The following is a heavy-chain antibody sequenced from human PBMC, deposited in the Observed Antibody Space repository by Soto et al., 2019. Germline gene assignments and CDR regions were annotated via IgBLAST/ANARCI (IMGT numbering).Heavy chain of an antibody. CDR2: SKNTADSYTT. D-gene: IGHD3-10*01. CDR1: GFTFSDHY. J-gene: IGHJ4*02. Sequence: EVQLVESGGGLVQPGGSLRLSCAASGFTFSDHYMDWVRQAPGKGLEWVGRSKNTADSYTTEYAASVKGRFTISRDGSKISLFLQMSSLTTEDTAVYYCTVWGSGNDFGAAWGQGILVSVSS. V-gene: IGHV3-72*01. CDR3: TVWGSGNDFGAA.